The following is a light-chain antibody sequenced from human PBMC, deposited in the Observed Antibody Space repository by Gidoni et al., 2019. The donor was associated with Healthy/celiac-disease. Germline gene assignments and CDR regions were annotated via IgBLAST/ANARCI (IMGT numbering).Light chain of an antibody. Sequence: SSELTQDPAVSVALGQTVRITCQGDSLRSYYASWYQQKPGQAPLLVIYGKNNRPSGIPDRFSGSSSGNTASLTITGAQPEDEADYYCNSRDSSGNHLVFGGGTKLTVL. V-gene: IGLV3-19*01. CDR1: SLRSYY. J-gene: IGLJ2*01. CDR3: NSRDSSGNHLV. CDR2: GKN.